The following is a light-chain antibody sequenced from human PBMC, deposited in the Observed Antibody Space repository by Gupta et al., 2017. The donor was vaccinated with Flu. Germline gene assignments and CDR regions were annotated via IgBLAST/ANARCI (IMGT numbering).Light chain of an antibody. Sequence: QLVLTTPPSASASQGAPVKLTCPLRSGNSSYAIAWHQQQPEKGPRYLMKLNSDGSHSKGDGIRDRFSGSSSAAEPSLTISSLQAEDEADYYCQNWGTGFWVFGGGTKLTVL. CDR1: SGNSSYA. V-gene: IGLV4-69*01. CDR2: LNSDGSH. J-gene: IGLJ3*02. CDR3: QNWGTGFWV.